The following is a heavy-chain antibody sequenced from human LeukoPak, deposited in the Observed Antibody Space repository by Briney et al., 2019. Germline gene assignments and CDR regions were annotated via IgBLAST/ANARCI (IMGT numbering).Heavy chain of an antibody. CDR1: GFTFSSYA. Sequence: GGSLRLSCAASGFTFSSYAMSWVRQAPGKGLEWVSAISGSGGSTYYADSVKGRFTISRDNAKNSLNLEMNSLRAEDTAVYHCATSGDLGNDYWGQGTLVTVSS. J-gene: IGHJ4*02. D-gene: IGHD2-21*01. CDR2: ISGSGGST. V-gene: IGHV3-23*01. CDR3: ATSGDLGNDY.